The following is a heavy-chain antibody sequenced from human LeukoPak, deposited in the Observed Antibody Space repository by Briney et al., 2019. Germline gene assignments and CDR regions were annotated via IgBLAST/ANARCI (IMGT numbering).Heavy chain of an antibody. J-gene: IGHJ1*01. Sequence: PGGSLRLSCAASGFTFSSYSMNWVRQVPGKGLEWISYITSISSRIHYADSVKGRFTISRDNAKNSPYLQMDSLRVEDTAVYYCTRDPHALDFWGQGTRVTVSS. CDR1: GFTFSSYS. D-gene: IGHD3-9*01. V-gene: IGHV3-48*01. CDR3: TRDPHALDF. CDR2: ITSISSRI.